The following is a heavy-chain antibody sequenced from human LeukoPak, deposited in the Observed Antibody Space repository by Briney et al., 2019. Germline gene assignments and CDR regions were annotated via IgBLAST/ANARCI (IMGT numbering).Heavy chain of an antibody. CDR2: IHPRDTST. Sequence: ASVNVSCKASGYSFTSSYLHWVRQAPGQGLEWVGIIHPRDTSTSYAQRFQGRVTMTRDTATSTVYMELSSLRSEDTAVYYCARDDCSSTSCYLDYWGQGTLVTVSS. D-gene: IGHD2-2*01. V-gene: IGHV1-46*01. J-gene: IGHJ4*02. CDR1: GYSFTSSY. CDR3: ARDDCSSTSCYLDY.